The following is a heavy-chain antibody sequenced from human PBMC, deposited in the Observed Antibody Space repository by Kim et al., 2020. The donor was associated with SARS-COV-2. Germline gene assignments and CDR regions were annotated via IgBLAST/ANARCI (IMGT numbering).Heavy chain of an antibody. J-gene: IGHJ4*02. CDR1: GFTFSSYA. V-gene: IGHV3-23*03. CDR2: IYSGGSST. CDR3: AKEGREWY. D-gene: IGHD3-3*01. Sequence: GGSLRLSCAASGFTFSSYAMSWVRQAPGKGLEWVAVIYSGGSSTYYADSVKGRFTISRDNSKNTLYLQMNSLRAEDTAVYYCAKEGREWYWGQGTLVTVS.